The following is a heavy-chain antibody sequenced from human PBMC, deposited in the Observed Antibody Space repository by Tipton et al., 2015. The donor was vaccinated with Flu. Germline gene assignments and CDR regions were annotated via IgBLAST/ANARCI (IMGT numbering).Heavy chain of an antibody. CDR1: GGSISGTNYY. V-gene: IGHV4-39*07. CDR2: FYYGGSP. J-gene: IGHJ3*02. D-gene: IGHD3-22*01. CDR3: AREDYYDASGQSPSYPFDI. Sequence: TLSLTCTVSGGSISGTNYYWGWIRQPPGKELEWIGNFYYGGSPQYNPSLKSRATISLDTSETQFSPRLTSVTAADTAVYYCAREDYYDASGQSPSYPFDIWGQGTMVTVSS.